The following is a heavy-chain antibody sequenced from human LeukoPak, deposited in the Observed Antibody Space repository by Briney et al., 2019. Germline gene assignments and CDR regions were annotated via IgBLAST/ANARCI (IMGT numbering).Heavy chain of an antibody. V-gene: IGHV3-30*18. CDR1: GFTFSSYG. D-gene: IGHD6-13*01. CDR2: ISYDGSNK. J-gene: IGHJ5*02. Sequence: PGRSLRLSCAASGFTFSSYGMHWVRQAPGKGLEWVAVISYDGSNKYYADSVKGRFTISRDNSKNTLYLQMNSLRAEDTAVYYSAKDPSKQQLVRGWFDPWGQGTLVTVSS. CDR3: AKDPSKQQLVRGWFDP.